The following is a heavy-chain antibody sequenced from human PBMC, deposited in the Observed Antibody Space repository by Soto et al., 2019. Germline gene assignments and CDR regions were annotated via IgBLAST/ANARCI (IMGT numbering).Heavy chain of an antibody. Sequence: QVQLQESGPGLVKPSQTLSLTCTVSGGSISSGGYYWSWIGQHPGKGLEWIGYIYYSGTTYYNPSLKSRVAISVDTSKDQFSLNLSSVTAADTAVYYCARSDGYNFDYWGQGTLVTVSS. V-gene: IGHV4-31*03. CDR1: GGSISSGGYY. CDR3: ARSDGYNFDY. J-gene: IGHJ4*02. D-gene: IGHD5-12*01. CDR2: IYYSGTT.